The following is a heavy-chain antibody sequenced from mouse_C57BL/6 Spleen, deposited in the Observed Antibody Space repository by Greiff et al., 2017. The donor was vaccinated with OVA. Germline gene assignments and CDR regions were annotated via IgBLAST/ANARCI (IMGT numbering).Heavy chain of an antibody. CDR1: GFNIKDYY. J-gene: IGHJ2*01. CDR3: ARRDYYGSSSFDY. V-gene: IGHV14-2*01. Sequence: VQLQQSGAELVKPGASVKLSCTASGFNIKDYYMHWVKQRTEQGLEWIGRIDPEDGETKYAPTFQGKATITADTSSNTAYLQLSSLTSEDTAVYYCARRDYYGSSSFDYWGQGTTLTVSS. CDR2: IDPEDGET. D-gene: IGHD1-1*01.